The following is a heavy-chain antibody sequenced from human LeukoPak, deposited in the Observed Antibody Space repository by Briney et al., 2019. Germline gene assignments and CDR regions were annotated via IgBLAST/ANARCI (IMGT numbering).Heavy chain of an antibody. V-gene: IGHV3-30*02. D-gene: IGHD6-13*01. CDR1: GFTFSSYD. Sequence: PGGSLRLSCAASGFTFSSYDMHWVRQAQGEGLEWVAFIRFDGSNKYYADSVKGRFTISRDNSKNTLYLQMNSLRAEDTAVYYCAKKGIAAAETPYWGQGTLVTVSS. J-gene: IGHJ4*02. CDR2: IRFDGSNK. CDR3: AKKGIAAAETPY.